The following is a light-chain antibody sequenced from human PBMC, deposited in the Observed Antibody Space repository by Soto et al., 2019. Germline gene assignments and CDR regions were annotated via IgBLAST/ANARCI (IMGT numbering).Light chain of an antibody. CDR1: QSVSSN. CDR2: GAS. CDR3: QQYNNWPRT. V-gene: IGKV3-15*01. Sequence: EIVMTQSPATLSVSPGERATLSCRASQSVSSNLAWYQQTPGRAPRLLMYGASTRATGIPARFSGSGSGTEFTLTISSLQSEDFAVYYCQQYNNWPRTFGQGTKVEIK. J-gene: IGKJ1*01.